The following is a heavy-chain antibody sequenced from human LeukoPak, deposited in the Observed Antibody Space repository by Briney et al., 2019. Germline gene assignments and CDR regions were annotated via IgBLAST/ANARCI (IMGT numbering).Heavy chain of an antibody. Sequence: SETLSLTCAVYGGSFSGYYWSWIRQPPGKGLEWIGEINHSGSTNYNPSLKSRATISADTSKNQFSLNLSSVTAADTAVYYCARPYDSSGYFQAFDCWGQGTLVTVSS. V-gene: IGHV4-34*01. CDR1: GGSFSGYY. CDR2: INHSGST. CDR3: ARPYDSSGYFQAFDC. J-gene: IGHJ4*02. D-gene: IGHD3-22*01.